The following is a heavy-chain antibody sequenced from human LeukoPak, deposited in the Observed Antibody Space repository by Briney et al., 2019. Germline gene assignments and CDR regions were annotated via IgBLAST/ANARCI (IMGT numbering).Heavy chain of an antibody. CDR1: GFTFSSYA. CDR3: AKGIPSHYDFWSGYSYFDY. D-gene: IGHD3-3*01. V-gene: IGHV3-23*01. Sequence: GGSLRLSCAASGFTFSSYAMSWVRQAPGKGLEWVSAISGSGGSTYYADSVKGRFTISRDNSKNTLYLQMNSLRAEDTAVCYCAKGIPSHYDFWSGYSYFDYWGQGTLVTVSS. CDR2: ISGSGGST. J-gene: IGHJ4*02.